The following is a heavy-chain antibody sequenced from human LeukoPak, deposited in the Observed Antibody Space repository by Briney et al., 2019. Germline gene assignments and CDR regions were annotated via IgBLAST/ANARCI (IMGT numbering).Heavy chain of an antibody. CDR2: ISAYNGNT. V-gene: IGHV1-18*01. CDR3: ARDVHSSSWYENYYYGMDV. CDR1: GYTFTSYG. D-gene: IGHD6-13*01. J-gene: IGHJ6*02. Sequence: GASVKVSCKASGYTFTSYGISWVRQAPGQGLEWMGWISAYNGNTNYAQKLQGRVTMTTDTSTSTAYMELRSLRSDDTAVYYCARDVHSSSWYENYYYGMDVWGQGTTVTVSS.